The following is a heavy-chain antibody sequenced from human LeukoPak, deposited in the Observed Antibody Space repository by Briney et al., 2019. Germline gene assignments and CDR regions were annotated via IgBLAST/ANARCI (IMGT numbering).Heavy chain of an antibody. CDR2: INWNGGST. J-gene: IGHJ4*02. CDR3: ARDGYYYGSGSSIVDY. V-gene: IGHV3-20*04. CDR1: GFTFDDYG. Sequence: PGGSLRLSCAASGFTFDDYGMSWVRQAPGKGPEWVSGINWNGGSTGYADSVKGRFTISRDNAKNSLYLQMNSLRAEDTALYYCARDGYYYGSGSSIVDYWGQGTLVTVSS. D-gene: IGHD3-10*01.